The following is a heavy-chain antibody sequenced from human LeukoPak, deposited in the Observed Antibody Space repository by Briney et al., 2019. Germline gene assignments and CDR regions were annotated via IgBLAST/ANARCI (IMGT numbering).Heavy chain of an antibody. D-gene: IGHD6-13*01. CDR1: GLTFSSYW. CDR3: ASNGVYLDY. J-gene: IGHJ4*02. V-gene: IGHV3-7*01. Sequence: GGSLRLSCVESGLTFSSYWMSWVRQAPGKGLEWVANIKPDGSEMYYVDSVKGRFTISRDNAKNSLYLRMNSLRVEDTAVYYCASNGVYLDYWGQGTLVTVSS. CDR2: IKPDGSEM.